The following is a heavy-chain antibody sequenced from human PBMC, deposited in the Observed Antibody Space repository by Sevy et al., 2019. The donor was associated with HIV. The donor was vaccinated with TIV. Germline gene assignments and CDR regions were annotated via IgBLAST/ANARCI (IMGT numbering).Heavy chain of an antibody. D-gene: IGHD6-19*01. Sequence: SETLSLTCTVSGGSISSYYWSWIRQPAGKGLEWIGRIYTSGSTNYNPSLKSRVTMSVHTSKNQFHLKLSPVTAADTAVYYCAGDPRTVAGTPNYYYYYGMDVWGQGTTVTVSS. CDR3: AGDPRTVAGTPNYYYYYGMDV. V-gene: IGHV4-4*07. CDR1: GGSISSYY. CDR2: IYTSGST. J-gene: IGHJ6*02.